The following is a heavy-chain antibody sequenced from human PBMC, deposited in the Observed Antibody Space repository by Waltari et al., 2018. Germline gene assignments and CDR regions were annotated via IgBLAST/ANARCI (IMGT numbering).Heavy chain of an antibody. Sequence: EVRLVASGGGLVRPGWSLKLSCAASEFIFSHYGMNWVRQAPGKGLDWVSSISSSGRYVYYADSVKGRFTISRDDSKNSLYLQMNSLRAEDAAVYYCARGMTSVTRGDYFDYWGQGTLVTVSS. CDR3: ARGMTSVTRGDYFDY. J-gene: IGHJ4*02. CDR2: ISSSGRYV. D-gene: IGHD4-17*01. V-gene: IGHV3-21*01. CDR1: EFIFSHYG.